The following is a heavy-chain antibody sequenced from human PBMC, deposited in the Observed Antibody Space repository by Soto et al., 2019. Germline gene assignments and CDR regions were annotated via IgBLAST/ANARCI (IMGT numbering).Heavy chain of an antibody. CDR2: IWYDGSNK. D-gene: IGHD6-13*01. J-gene: IGHJ6*02. CDR1: GFTFSSYG. CDR3: ARDASYSSSWYRYYYGMDV. V-gene: IGHV3-33*01. Sequence: GGSLRLSCAASGFTFSSYGMHWVRQAPGKGLEWVAVIWYDGSNKYYADSVKGRFTISRDNSKNTLYLQMNSLRAEDTAVYYCARDASYSSSWYRYYYGMDVWGQGTTVTVSS.